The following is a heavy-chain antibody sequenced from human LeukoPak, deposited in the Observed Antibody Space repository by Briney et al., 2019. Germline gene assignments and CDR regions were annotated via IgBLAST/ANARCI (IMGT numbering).Heavy chain of an antibody. CDR3: AKSWCETICYGIYD. CDR2: ISGSGGST. CDR1: GFTFSSYG. Sequence: PGGSLRLSCAASGFTFSSYGMSWVRQAPGKGLEWASAISGSGGSTYYADSVKGRFTISRDNSKNTLYLQMNSLRADDTAVYYCAKSWCETICYGIYDWGQGTLVTVS. V-gene: IGHV3-23*01. J-gene: IGHJ4*02. D-gene: IGHD2-2*01.